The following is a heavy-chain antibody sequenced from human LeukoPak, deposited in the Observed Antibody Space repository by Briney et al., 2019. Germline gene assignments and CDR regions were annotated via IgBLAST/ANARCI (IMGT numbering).Heavy chain of an antibody. CDR2: ISSSGGST. D-gene: IGHD4-17*01. V-gene: IGHV3-23*01. CDR3: AKNSGRLSGLMTTVTTFAFDI. Sequence: PGGSLRLSCAASGFTFSSYAMSWVRQAPGKGLEWVSAISSSGGSTYYADSVKGRFTISRDNSKNTLYLQMNSLRAEDTAVYYCAKNSGRLSGLMTTVTTFAFDIWGQGTMVTVSS. CDR1: GFTFSSYA. J-gene: IGHJ3*02.